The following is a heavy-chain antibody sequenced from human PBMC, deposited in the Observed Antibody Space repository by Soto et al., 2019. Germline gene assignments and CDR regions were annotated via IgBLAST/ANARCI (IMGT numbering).Heavy chain of an antibody. CDR3: AMRRDGYKGYYFDY. CDR1: GGSISSYY. D-gene: IGHD5-12*01. Sequence: EPLYLTCTVSGGSISSYYWSWIRQPPGKGLEWIGYIYYSGSTNYNPSLKSRVTISVDTSKNQFSLKLSSVTAADTAVYYCAMRRDGYKGYYFDYWGQGTLVTVSS. CDR2: IYYSGST. J-gene: IGHJ4*02. V-gene: IGHV4-59*01.